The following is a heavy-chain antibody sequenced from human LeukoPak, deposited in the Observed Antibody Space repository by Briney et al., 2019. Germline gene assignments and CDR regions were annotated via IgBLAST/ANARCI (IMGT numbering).Heavy chain of an antibody. CDR2: ISGSGGST. D-gene: IGHD6-19*01. Sequence: GGSLRLSCAASGFTFSSYAMSWVRQAPGKGLDWVSAISGSGGSTYYADSVKGRFTISRDNSKNTLYLQMNSLRAEDTAVYYCAKDQSSGWYYFDYWGQGTLVTVSS. CDR3: AKDQSSGWYYFDY. CDR1: GFTFSSYA. V-gene: IGHV3-23*01. J-gene: IGHJ4*02.